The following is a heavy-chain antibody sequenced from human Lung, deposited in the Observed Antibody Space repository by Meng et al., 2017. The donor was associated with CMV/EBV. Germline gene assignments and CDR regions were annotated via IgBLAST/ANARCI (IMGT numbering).Heavy chain of an antibody. J-gene: IGHJ6*02. CDR3: ARDGSLVRLDV. V-gene: IGHV4-59*01. CDR1: GGSISSYY. D-gene: IGHD1-26*01. Sequence: SXTLSLTCTVSGGSISSYYWSWIRQPPGKGLEWIGYIYYSGSTNYNPSLKSRVTISVDTSKNQFSLKLSSVIAADTAVYYCARDGSLVRLDVWGQGTTVTVSS. CDR2: IYYSGST.